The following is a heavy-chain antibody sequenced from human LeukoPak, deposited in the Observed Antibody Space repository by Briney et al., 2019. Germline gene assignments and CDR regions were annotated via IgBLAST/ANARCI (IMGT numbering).Heavy chain of an antibody. CDR3: ARHRPPEEQPYYYYYYMDV. J-gene: IGHJ6*03. D-gene: IGHD1-14*01. V-gene: IGHV4-39*01. CDR1: GGSISSSSYY. CDR2: IYYSGST. Sequence: SSETLSLTCTVSGGSISSSSYYWGWIRQPPGKGLEWIGSIYYSGSTYYNPSLKSRVTISVDTSKNQFSLKLSSVTAADTAVYYCARHRPPEEQPYYYYYYMDVWGKGTTVTVSS.